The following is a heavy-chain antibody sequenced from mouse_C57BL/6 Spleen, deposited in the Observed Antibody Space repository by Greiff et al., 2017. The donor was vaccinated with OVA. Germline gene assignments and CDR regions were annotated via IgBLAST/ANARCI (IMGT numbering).Heavy chain of an antibody. J-gene: IGHJ4*01. V-gene: IGHV5-4*01. Sequence: EVNVVESGGGLVKPGGSLKLSCAASGFTFSSYAMSWVRQTPEKRLEWVATISDGGSYTYYPDNVKGRFTISRDNAKNNLYLQMSHLKSEDTAMYYCARDYYGSSEPAMDYRGQGTSVTVSS. CDR3: ARDYYGSSEPAMDY. CDR1: GFTFSSYA. CDR2: ISDGGSYT. D-gene: IGHD1-1*01.